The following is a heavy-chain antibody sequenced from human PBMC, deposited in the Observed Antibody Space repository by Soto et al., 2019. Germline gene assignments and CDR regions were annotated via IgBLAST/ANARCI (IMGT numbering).Heavy chain of an antibody. CDR1: GYGFTSYY. J-gene: IGHJ3*02. CDR3: ARDSRSPTLPYDAFDI. D-gene: IGHD3-16*01. Sequence: ASVKVSCKASGYGFTSYYMHWVRQAPGQGLEWMGIINPSGGSTSYAQKFQGRVTMTRDTSTSTVYMELSSLRSEDTAVYYCARDSRSPTLPYDAFDIWGQGTMVTVSS. V-gene: IGHV1-46*01. CDR2: INPSGGST.